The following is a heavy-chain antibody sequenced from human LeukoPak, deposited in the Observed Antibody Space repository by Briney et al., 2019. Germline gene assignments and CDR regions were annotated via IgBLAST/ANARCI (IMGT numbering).Heavy chain of an antibody. CDR2: IYYSGST. CDR3: ARASLRNYYDSSGYSPGAFDI. V-gene: IGHV4-59*01. J-gene: IGHJ3*02. Sequence: SETLSLTCTVSGGSISSYYWSWIRQPPGKGLEWIGYIYYSGSTNYNPSHKSRVTISVDTSKNQFSLKLSSVTAADTAVYYCARASLRNYYDSSGYSPGAFDIWGQGTMVTVSS. D-gene: IGHD3-22*01. CDR1: GGSISSYY.